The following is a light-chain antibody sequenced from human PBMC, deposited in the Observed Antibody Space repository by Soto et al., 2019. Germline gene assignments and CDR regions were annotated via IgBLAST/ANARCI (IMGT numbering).Light chain of an antibody. V-gene: IGKV1-33*01. Sequence: DIKLTQSPSSLSASVGDRVTITCQASQDINNYLNWYQQKPGKAPELLIYDASDLEVGVPSRFSGSGSGTVFTLTISSLQPEDIATYYCQQFDDLTLTFGQGTRLEI. CDR2: DAS. CDR3: QQFDDLTLT. CDR1: QDINNY. J-gene: IGKJ5*01.